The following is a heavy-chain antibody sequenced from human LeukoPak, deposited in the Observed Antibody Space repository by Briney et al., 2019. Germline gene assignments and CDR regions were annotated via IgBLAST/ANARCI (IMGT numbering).Heavy chain of an antibody. CDR1: GGSISSSSYY. Sequence: SETLSLTCTVSGGSISSSSYYWGWIRQPPGKGLEWIGSIYHSGSTYYNPSLKSRVTISVDTSKNQFSLKLSSVTAADTAVYYCARQEAGWELLDYWGQGTLVTVSS. CDR3: ARQEAGWELLDY. CDR2: IYHSGST. D-gene: IGHD1-26*01. J-gene: IGHJ4*02. V-gene: IGHV4-39*01.